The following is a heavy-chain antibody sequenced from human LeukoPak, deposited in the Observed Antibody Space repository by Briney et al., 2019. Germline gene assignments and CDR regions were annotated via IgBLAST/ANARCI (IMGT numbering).Heavy chain of an antibody. J-gene: IGHJ6*02. V-gene: IGHV3-11*01. D-gene: IGHD3-10*02. CDR3: ARGGGSYVWAWDYYYYGMDV. Sequence: GGSLRLSCAASGFTFSDYYMSWLRQAPGKGLEWVSYISSSGSTIYYADSVKGRFTISRDNAKNSLYLQMNSLRAEDTAVYYCARGGGSYVWAWDYYYYGMDVWGQGTTVTVSS. CDR2: ISSSGSTI. CDR1: GFTFSDYY.